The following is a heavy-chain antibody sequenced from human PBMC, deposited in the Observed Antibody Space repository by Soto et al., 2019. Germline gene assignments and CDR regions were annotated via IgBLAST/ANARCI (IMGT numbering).Heavy chain of an antibody. CDR1: GFSFSNYA. CDR3: AKQPYYDFWSGYNYGMDV. V-gene: IGHV3-23*01. J-gene: IGHJ6*02. D-gene: IGHD3-3*01. Sequence: EVQLLESGGGLIQPGGSLRLSCAASGFSFSNYAMSWVRQAPGKGLEWVSAISGSGGSTYYADSVKGRFTISRDNSKNTLSLQMNSLRAEDTAVYYCAKQPYYDFWSGYNYGMDVWGQGTTVTVS. CDR2: ISGSGGST.